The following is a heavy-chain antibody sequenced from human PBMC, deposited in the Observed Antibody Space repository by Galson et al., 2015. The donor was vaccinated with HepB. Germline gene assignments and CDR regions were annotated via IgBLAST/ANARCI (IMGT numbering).Heavy chain of an antibody. J-gene: IGHJ5*02. D-gene: IGHD3-10*01. CDR3: ARDRDHASGNGWFDP. CDR1: GGSIISYY. V-gene: IGHV4-4*07. CDR2: IYSSGST. Sequence: LSLTCTVSGGSIISYYWSWIRQPAGKGLEWIGRIYSSGSTDYTPSLRSRLTMSVDTSKNQFSLKLSSVTAADTAVYYCARDRDHASGNGWFDPWGQGTLVTVSS.